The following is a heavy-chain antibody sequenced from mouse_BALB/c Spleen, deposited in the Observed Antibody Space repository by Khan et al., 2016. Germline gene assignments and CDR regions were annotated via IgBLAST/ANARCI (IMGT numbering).Heavy chain of an antibody. CDR3: AREGWLLGYFDY. V-gene: IGHV1-4*01. Sequence: QVQLQQSGAELARPGASVRMSCKASGYTFTSYTMHWVKQGPGQGLEWIGYVIPSNAYNNYNQKFKDKATLTADKSYSTAYMQLSSLTSEDSSVYYWAREGWLLGYFDYWGQGTTLTVSS. CDR2: VIPSNAYN. J-gene: IGHJ2*01. CDR1: GYTFTSYT. D-gene: IGHD2-3*01.